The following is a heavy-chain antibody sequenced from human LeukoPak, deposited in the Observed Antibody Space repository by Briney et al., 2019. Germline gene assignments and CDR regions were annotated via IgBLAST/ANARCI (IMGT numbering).Heavy chain of an antibody. CDR1: GYTITSYY. CDR3: AREERWLQSLDY. Sequence: ASVKVSCKASGYTITSYYMHWVRQAPGQGPEWMGIINPNGGYTKYAQTFQGRVTMTGDTSTSTLYLELSSLRSEDTAVYYCAREERWLQSLDYWGQGSLVTASS. CDR2: INPNGGYT. V-gene: IGHV1-46*01. J-gene: IGHJ4*02. D-gene: IGHD5-24*01.